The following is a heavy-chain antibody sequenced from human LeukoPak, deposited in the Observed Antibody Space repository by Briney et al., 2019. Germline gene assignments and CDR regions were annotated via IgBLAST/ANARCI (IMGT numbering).Heavy chain of an antibody. D-gene: IGHD2-15*01. CDR2: VSSGSSLI. CDR1: GFTFNTYS. J-gene: IGHJ4*02. V-gene: IGHV3-21*01. CDR3: AREGRRISALDY. Sequence: GGSLRLSCEASGFTFNTYSMNWVRQAPGKGLEWVAAVSSGSSLIKYAESVKGRFTISRDNTKNSVFLHMTGLGGEATGVYYCAREGRRISALDYWGQGTLVTVSS.